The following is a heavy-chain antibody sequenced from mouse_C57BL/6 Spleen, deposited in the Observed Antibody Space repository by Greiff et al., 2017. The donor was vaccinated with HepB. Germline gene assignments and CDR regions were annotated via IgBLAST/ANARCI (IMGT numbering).Heavy chain of an antibody. Sequence: QVQLQQPGAELVKPGASVKMSCKASGYTFTSYWITWVKQRPGQGLEWVGDIYPGSGSTNYNEKFKSKATLTVDTSSSTAYLQLSSLTSEDSAVYYCAIAGDLWNYAMDYWGQGTSVTVSS. CDR1: GYTFTSYW. D-gene: IGHD1-1*02. CDR2: IYPGSGST. V-gene: IGHV1-55*01. CDR3: AIAGDLWNYAMDY. J-gene: IGHJ4*01.